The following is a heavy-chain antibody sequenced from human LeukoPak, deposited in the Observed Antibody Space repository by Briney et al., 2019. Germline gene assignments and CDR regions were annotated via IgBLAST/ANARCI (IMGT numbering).Heavy chain of an antibody. CDR1: GYSFTSYW. J-gene: IGHJ4*02. D-gene: IGHD3-16*02. CDR2: IYPGDSDT. V-gene: IGHV5-51*01. Sequence: GESLKISCKGSGYSFTSYWIGWVRQMPGKGLEWMGIIYPGDSDTRYSPSFQGQVTISADKSISTAYLQWSSLKASDTAMYYCARVPGLIYDYVWGSYRLEVNYYFDYWGQGTLVTVSS. CDR3: ARVPGLIYDYVWGSYRLEVNYYFDY.